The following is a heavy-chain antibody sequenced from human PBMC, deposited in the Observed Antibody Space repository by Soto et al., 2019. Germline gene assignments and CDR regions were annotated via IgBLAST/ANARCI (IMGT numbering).Heavy chain of an antibody. V-gene: IGHV4-39*01. CDR1: GDSISDTRYY. CDR3: ARRVYGDYLGGNWFDP. J-gene: IGHJ5*02. CDR2: ISHDGHA. D-gene: IGHD4-17*01. Sequence: SETLSLTCSVLGDSISDTRYYWGWIRQSPEKGLEWIGSISHDGHAYYNPSLKSRVTLFADTSRNQFSLKMKSVTVADTALYFCARRVYGDYLGGNWFDPWGQGALVTSPQ.